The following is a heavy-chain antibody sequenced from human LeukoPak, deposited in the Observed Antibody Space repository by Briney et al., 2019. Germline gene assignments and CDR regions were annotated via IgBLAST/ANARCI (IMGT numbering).Heavy chain of an antibody. Sequence: ASETLSLTCTVSGGSISSHYWSWIRQPPGKGLEWIGYIYYSGSTNYNPSLKSRVTISVDTSKNQFSLKLSSVTAADTAVYYCARSDPAGGWFDPWGQGTLVTVSS. J-gene: IGHJ5*02. CDR3: ARSDPAGGWFDP. V-gene: IGHV4-59*08. CDR2: IYYSGST. CDR1: GGSISSHY.